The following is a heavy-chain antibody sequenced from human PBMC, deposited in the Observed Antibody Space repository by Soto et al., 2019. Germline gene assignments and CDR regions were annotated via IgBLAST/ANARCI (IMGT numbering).Heavy chain of an antibody. J-gene: IGHJ6*02. Sequence: DVKLVESGGGLVQPGDSLRLSCEVSGFTFSKYAMSWVRQSPGKGLEWVAKIPQDGVDGHYADSVKGRFTISRDNGKKSLYLQLNNLRAEDTAVYYCARDHLILPAHDFFYGSDVWGRGATVTVSS. CDR3: ARDHLILPAHDFFYGSDV. CDR2: IPQDGVDG. V-gene: IGHV3-7*03. D-gene: IGHD2-21*02. CDR1: GFTFSKYA.